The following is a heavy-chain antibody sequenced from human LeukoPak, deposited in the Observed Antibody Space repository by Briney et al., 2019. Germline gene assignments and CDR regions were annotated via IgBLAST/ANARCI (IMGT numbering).Heavy chain of an antibody. Sequence: GGSLRLSCAASGFTFSSYAMSWVRQAPGKGLEWVSAISGSGGSTYYADSVKGRFTISRDNSKNTLYLQMNSLRAEDTAVYYCAKDGVFDSGVYYFDYWGQGTLVTVSS. D-gene: IGHD3-10*01. CDR2: ISGSGGST. CDR1: GFTFSSYA. CDR3: AKDGVFDSGVYYFDY. V-gene: IGHV3-23*01. J-gene: IGHJ4*02.